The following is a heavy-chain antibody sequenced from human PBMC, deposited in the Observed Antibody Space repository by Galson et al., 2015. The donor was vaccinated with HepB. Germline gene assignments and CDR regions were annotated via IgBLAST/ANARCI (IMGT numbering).Heavy chain of an antibody. CDR1: GFTFSSYA. CDR3: VWLRYYGSGSYQRSGFDP. J-gene: IGHJ5*02. D-gene: IGHD3-10*01. V-gene: IGHV3-64D*06. Sequence: SLRLSCAASGFTFSSYAMHCVRQAPGKGLEYVSAISSNGGSTYYADSVKGRFTISRDNSKNTLYLQMSSLRAEDTAVYYCVWLRYYGSGSYQRSGFDPWGQGTLVTVSS. CDR2: ISSNGGST.